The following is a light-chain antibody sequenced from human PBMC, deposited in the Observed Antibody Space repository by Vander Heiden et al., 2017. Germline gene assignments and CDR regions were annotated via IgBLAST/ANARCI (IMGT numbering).Light chain of an antibody. J-gene: IGKJ4*01. V-gene: IGKV3-15*01. CDR3: QQYNNWPLT. CDR1: QSVRSN. Sequence: EIVMTQSPATLSVSPGERATLSCRASQSVRSNLAWYQQKPGQAPRSLIYGASTRATGIPARFSGSGSGTEFTLTISSLQSEDFAVYYCQQYNNWPLTFGGGTKVEIK. CDR2: GAS.